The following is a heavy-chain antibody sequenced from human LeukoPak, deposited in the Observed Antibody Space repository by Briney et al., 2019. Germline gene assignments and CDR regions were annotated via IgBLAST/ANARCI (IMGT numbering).Heavy chain of an antibody. V-gene: IGHV3-30*02. CDR3: ANRIAVAGTSEY. CDR1: GFTFSSYG. CDR2: IRYDGSNK. J-gene: IGHJ4*02. D-gene: IGHD6-19*01. Sequence: GGSLRLSCAASGFTFSSYGMHWVRQAPGKGLEWVAFIRYDGSNKYYADSVKGRFTISRDNSKNTLYLQMNRLRAEDTAVYYCANRIAVAGTSEYWGQGTLVTVSS.